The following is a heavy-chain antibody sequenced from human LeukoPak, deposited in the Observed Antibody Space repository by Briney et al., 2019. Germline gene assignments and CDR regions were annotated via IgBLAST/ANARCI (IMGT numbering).Heavy chain of an antibody. Sequence: KASETLSLTCTVSGGSISSHYWSWIRQPPGKGLEWIGFIYYSGSTNYNPSLKSRVTISVDTSKNQFSLKLSSVTAADTAVYYCARVECSSTGCYTGNWFDPWGQGTLVTVSS. V-gene: IGHV4-59*11. CDR3: ARVECSSTGCYTGNWFDP. CDR2: IYYSGST. CDR1: GGSISSHY. J-gene: IGHJ5*02. D-gene: IGHD2-2*02.